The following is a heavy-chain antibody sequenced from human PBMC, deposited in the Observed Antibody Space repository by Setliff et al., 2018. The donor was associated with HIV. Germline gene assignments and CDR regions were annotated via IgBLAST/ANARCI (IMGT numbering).Heavy chain of an antibody. Sequence: ASVKVSCKASGYTFTSYAMHWVRQAPGQRLEWMGWINAGNGNTKYSQKFQGRVTITRDTSASTAYMELSSLRSEDTAVYYCARDGGDTGIVSYYYYYYMDVWGKGTTVTVSS. J-gene: IGHJ6*03. CDR2: INAGNGNT. CDR1: GYTFTSYA. D-gene: IGHD5-18*01. V-gene: IGHV1-3*01. CDR3: ARDGGDTGIVSYYYYYYMDV.